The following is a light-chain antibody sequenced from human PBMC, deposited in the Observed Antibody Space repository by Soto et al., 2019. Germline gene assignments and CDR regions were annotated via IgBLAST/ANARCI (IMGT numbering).Light chain of an antibody. J-gene: IGLJ1*01. V-gene: IGLV1-51*02. CDR1: SSNIENNY. Sequence: QSVVTPPPSVSAAPGQKATISCSGSSSNIENNYVSWYQQLPGTAPKLLIYEDNKRPSGIPDRFSGSKSGTSATLGITGLQTGDEADYYCGTWDSSLTAYVFGSGTKVTVL. CDR3: GTWDSSLTAYV. CDR2: EDN.